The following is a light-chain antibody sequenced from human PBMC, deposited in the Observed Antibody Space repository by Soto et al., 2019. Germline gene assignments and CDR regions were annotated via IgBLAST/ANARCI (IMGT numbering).Light chain of an antibody. V-gene: IGKV3D-20*01. CDR3: QQYGSSPCT. CDR1: QSVSSRY. CDR2: DAS. Sequence: DIVLTQSPAPLSLSPGERATISCGASQSVSSRYLAWYQQKPCLAPRLLISDASSRAPGIPDRFSGSGSGTDFTLTISSLETDDVAVYYCQQYGSSPCTFGQGTKVEI. J-gene: IGKJ1*01.